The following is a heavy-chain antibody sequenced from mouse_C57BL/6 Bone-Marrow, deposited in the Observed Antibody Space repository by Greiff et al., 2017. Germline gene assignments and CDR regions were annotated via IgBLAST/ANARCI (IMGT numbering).Heavy chain of an antibody. CDR3: ARRGNYCGSRGDWYYDV. V-gene: IGHV1-75*01. Sequence: QVQLKESGPELVKPGASVKISCKASGYTFTDYYINWVKQRPGQGLEWIGWIFPGSGSTNYNEKFKGKATLTVDKSSSTAYMLLSSLASEESAVYFGARRGNYCGSRGDWYYDVWGTGTAVTVSA. J-gene: IGHJ1*03. CDR2: IFPGSGST. D-gene: IGHD1-1*01. CDR1: GYTFTDYY.